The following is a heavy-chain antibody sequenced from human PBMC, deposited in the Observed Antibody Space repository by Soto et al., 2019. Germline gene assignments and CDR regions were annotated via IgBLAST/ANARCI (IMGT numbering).Heavy chain of an antibody. D-gene: IGHD4-17*01. CDR2: IIPIFGTA. J-gene: IGHJ6*02. CDR3: ARVGGDSATYGDYPQGNYYYCGMDV. V-gene: IGHV1-69*01. Sequence: QVQLVQSGAEVKKPGSSVKVSCKASGGTFSSYAISWVRQAPGQGLEWMGGIIPIFGTANYAQKFQGRVTITAAEYTIKAYMELSSLRSEDTAVYYCARVGGDSATYGDYPQGNYYYCGMDVWGQGTTVTVSS. CDR1: GGTFSSYA.